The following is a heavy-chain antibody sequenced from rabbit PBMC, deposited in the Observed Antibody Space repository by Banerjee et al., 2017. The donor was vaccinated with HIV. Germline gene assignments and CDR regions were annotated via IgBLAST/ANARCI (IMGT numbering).Heavy chain of an antibody. CDR1: GFSFSSSSW. CDR2: IYAGTTGTT. J-gene: IGHJ4*01. CDR3: TRNFDL. V-gene: IGHV1S45*01. Sequence: QEQLEESGGDLVKPEGSLTLTCTASGFSFSSSSWIYWVRQAPGKGLEWIAYIYAGTTGTTDYASWAKGRFTISKTSSTTVTLQMTSLTAADTATYFCTRNFDLWGPGTLVTVS.